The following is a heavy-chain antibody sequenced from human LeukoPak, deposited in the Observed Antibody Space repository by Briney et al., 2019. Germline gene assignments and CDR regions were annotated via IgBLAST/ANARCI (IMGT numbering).Heavy chain of an antibody. CDR2: ISSSGTTI. Sequence: KASETLSLTCTVSGYSISSGYYWGWIRQPPGKGLEWVSYISSSGTTINYADSVKGRFTISRDNAKNSLYLQMNSLRAEDTAVYYCARVVWGWDTAMPTPFDYWGQGTLVTVSS. CDR1: GYSISSGYY. D-gene: IGHD5-18*01. V-gene: IGHV3-11*04. CDR3: ARVVWGWDTAMPTPFDY. J-gene: IGHJ4*02.